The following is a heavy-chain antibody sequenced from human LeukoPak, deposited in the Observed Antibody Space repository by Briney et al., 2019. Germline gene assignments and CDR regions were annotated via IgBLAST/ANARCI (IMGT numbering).Heavy chain of an antibody. J-gene: IGHJ6*03. CDR1: GGTFSSYA. V-gene: IGHV1-69*05. CDR2: IIPIFGKA. CDR3: ARGPYYDFWSGYYNLGGPEDYYYYMDV. Sequence: ASVKVSCKASGGTFSSYAISWVRQAPGQGLEWMGGIIPIFGKANYAQKFQGRVTITTDETTSTAYMELSSLRSEDTAVYYCARGPYYDFWSGYYNLGGPEDYYYYMDVWGKGTTDTVSS. D-gene: IGHD3-3*01.